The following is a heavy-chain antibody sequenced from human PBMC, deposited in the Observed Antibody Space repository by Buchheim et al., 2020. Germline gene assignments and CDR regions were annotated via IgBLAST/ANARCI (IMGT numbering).Heavy chain of an antibody. Sequence: EVQLVQSGAEVKKPGESLRISCKGSGFSFISYWIGWVRQTPRKGLEWMGIIHPSDSDARYSPSFQGQVTFSADKSVSTAYLQWSSLRAADTAIYYCVRHLAADDAFEIWGQGT. CDR3: VRHLAADDAFEI. J-gene: IGHJ3*02. CDR2: IHPSDSDA. D-gene: IGHD6-13*01. V-gene: IGHV5-51*01. CDR1: GFSFISYW.